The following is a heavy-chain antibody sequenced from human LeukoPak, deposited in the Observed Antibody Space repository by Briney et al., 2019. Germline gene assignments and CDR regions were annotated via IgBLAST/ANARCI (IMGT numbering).Heavy chain of an antibody. CDR2: ISYDGSNK. Sequence: PGGSLRLSCAASGFTFSSYGMHWVRQAPGKGLEWVAVISYDGSNKYYADSVKGRFTISRDNSKNTLYLQMNSLRAEDTAVYYCARDEVDCSGGSCYYMGLGNAFDIWGQGTMVTASS. J-gene: IGHJ3*02. CDR3: ARDEVDCSGGSCYYMGLGNAFDI. CDR1: GFTFSSYG. V-gene: IGHV3-30*03. D-gene: IGHD2-15*01.